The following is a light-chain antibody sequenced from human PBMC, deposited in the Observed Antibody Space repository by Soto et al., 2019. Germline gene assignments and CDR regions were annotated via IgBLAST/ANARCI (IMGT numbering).Light chain of an antibody. J-gene: IGKJ1*01. CDR1: QSVSSY. CDR3: QQRSNWPVT. V-gene: IGKV3-11*01. CDR2: DAP. Sequence: EIVLTQSPGTLSLSPGERATLSCRASQSVSSYLAWYQQKPGQAPRLLIYDAPTRATGISARFSGSGSGTDFTLTISSLEPEDFAVYYCQQRSNWPVTFGQGT.